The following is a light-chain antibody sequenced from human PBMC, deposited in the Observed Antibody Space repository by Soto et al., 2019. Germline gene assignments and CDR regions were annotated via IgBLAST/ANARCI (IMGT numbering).Light chain of an antibody. Sequence: DIQMTQSPSSLSAFVGDRVTITCRASQSISNSLNWYQQKPGTAPRLLISTISSLQSGVPSRFTGSGSGTDFTLTISSLQLEDFATYYCQQTHSTPLTFGGGTKVEV. CDR2: TIS. CDR1: QSISNS. J-gene: IGKJ4*01. V-gene: IGKV1-39*01. CDR3: QQTHSTPLT.